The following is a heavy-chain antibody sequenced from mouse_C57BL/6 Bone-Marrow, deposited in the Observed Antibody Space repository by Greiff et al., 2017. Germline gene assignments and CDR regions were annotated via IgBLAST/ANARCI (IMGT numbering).Heavy chain of an antibody. CDR2: FDPNSGGT. Sequence: QVQLQQPGAELVKPGASVKLSCKASGYTFTSYWMHWVKQRPGRGLEWIGRFDPNSGGTKYNEKFKSKATLTVDKPSSTAYMQLSSLTSEDSAVYYCAFVTTVVVDYCDYWGQGTTLTVSS. V-gene: IGHV1-72*01. CDR1: GYTFTSYW. D-gene: IGHD1-1*01. J-gene: IGHJ2*01. CDR3: AFVTTVVVDYCDY.